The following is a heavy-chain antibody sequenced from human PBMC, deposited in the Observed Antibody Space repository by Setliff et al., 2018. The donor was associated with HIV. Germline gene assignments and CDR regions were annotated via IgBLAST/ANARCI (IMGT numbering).Heavy chain of an antibody. CDR1: GGSISRYY. CDR3: AKDLHPGYFDD. J-gene: IGHJ4*02. V-gene: IGHV4-4*07. Sequence: SETLSLTCTVSGGSISRYYWSWIRQPAGKGLEWIGRIHSSGSTSYNPSLKSRVTMSVDASKNQFSLKVNSVTAADTAVYYCAKDLHPGYFDDWGQGTLVTVS. CDR2: IHSSGST.